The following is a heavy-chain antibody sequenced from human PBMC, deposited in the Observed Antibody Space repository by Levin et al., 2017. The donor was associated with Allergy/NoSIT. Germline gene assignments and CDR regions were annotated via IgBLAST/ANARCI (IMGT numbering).Heavy chain of an antibody. CDR1: GYTFTSYG. V-gene: IGHV1-18*01. Sequence: GESLKISCKASGYTFTSYGISWVRQAPGQGLEWMGWISAYNGNTNYAQKLQGRVTMTTDTSTSTAYMELRSLRSDDTAVYYCARDADSSGWPDWYFDLWGRGTLVTVSS. J-gene: IGHJ2*01. CDR3: ARDADSSGWPDWYFDL. D-gene: IGHD6-19*01. CDR2: ISAYNGNT.